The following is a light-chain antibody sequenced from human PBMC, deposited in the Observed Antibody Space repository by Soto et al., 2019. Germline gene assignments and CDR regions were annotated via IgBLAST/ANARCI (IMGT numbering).Light chain of an antibody. V-gene: IGLV2-8*01. J-gene: IGLJ1*01. CDR1: RSDVGGYNY. CDR3: SSYAGSNNYV. Sequence: QSVLTQPPSASGSPGQSVTISCTGTRSDVGGYNYVSWYQQHPGKAPKLMIYEVNKRPSGVPDRFSGSESGNTASLTVSGLQAEDEADYYCSSYAGSNNYVFGTGTKVTVL. CDR2: EVN.